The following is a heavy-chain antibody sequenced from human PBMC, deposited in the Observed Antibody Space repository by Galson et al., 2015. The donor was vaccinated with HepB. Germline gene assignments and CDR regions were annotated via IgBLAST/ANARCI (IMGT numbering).Heavy chain of an antibody. CDR3: ARDRYFDWEALPLDY. J-gene: IGHJ4*02. V-gene: IGHV3-48*04. D-gene: IGHD3-9*01. CDR1: GFTFSSYS. CDR2: ISSSSSTI. Sequence: SLRLSCAASGFTFSSYSMNWVRQAPGKGLEWVSYISSSSSTIYYADSVKGRFTISRDNAKNSLYLQMNSLRAEDTAVYYCARDRYFDWEALPLDYWGQGTLVTVSS.